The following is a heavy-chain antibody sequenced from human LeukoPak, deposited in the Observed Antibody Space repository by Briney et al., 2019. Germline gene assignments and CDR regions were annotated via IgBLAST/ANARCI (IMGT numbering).Heavy chain of an antibody. Sequence: ASVKVSCKASGYTFTSYGISWVRQAPGQGLEWMGWISAYNGNTNYAQKLQGRVTMTTDTSTSTAYMELRSLRSDDTAVYYCARVSYYSSSWSDAFDIWGQGTMVTVSS. CDR2: ISAYNGNT. D-gene: IGHD6-13*01. V-gene: IGHV1-18*01. CDR3: ARVSYYSSSWSDAFDI. J-gene: IGHJ3*02. CDR1: GYTFTSYG.